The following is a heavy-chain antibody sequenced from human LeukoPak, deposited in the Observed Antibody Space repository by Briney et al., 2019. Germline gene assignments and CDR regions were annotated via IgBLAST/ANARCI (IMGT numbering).Heavy chain of an antibody. D-gene: IGHD2/OR15-2a*01. CDR3: ARRETWFNSRYYYYYMDV. CDR2: INPNSGGT. Sequence: ASVKVSCKTSGYTFTGYYMHWVRQAPGQGLEWMGWINPNSGGTNYAQKFQGRVTMTRDTSISTAYMELSRLRSDDTAVYYCARRETWFNSRYYYYYMDVWGKGTTVTISS. V-gene: IGHV1-2*02. J-gene: IGHJ6*03. CDR1: GYTFTGYY.